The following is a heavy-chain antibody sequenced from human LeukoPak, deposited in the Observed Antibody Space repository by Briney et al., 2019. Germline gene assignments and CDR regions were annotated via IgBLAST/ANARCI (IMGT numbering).Heavy chain of an antibody. CDR1: GYTFTSYG. CDR2: ISAYNGNT. J-gene: IGHJ4*02. V-gene: IGHV1-18*01. CDR3: ARDYYDSSGYYYAFFDY. D-gene: IGHD3-22*01. Sequence: ASVKVSCKASGYTFTSYGISWVRQAPGQGLEWMGWISAYNGNTNYAQKLQGRVTMTTDTSTSTAYMALRSLRSDDTAVYYCARDYYDSSGYYYAFFDYWGQGTLVTVSS.